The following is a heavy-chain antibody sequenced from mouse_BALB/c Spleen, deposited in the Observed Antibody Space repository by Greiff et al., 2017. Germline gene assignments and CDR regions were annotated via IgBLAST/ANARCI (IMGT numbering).Heavy chain of an antibody. CDR2: ISYDGSN. V-gene: IGHV3-6*02. CDR1: GYSITSGYY. J-gene: IGHJ2*01. CDR3: ARATMITTSDY. Sequence: VQLKESGPGLVKPSQSLSLTCSVTGYSITSGYYWNWIRQFPGNKLEWMGYISYDGSNNYNPSLKNRISITRDTSKNQFFLKLNSVTTEDTATYYCARATMITTSDYWGQGTTLTVSS. D-gene: IGHD2-4*01.